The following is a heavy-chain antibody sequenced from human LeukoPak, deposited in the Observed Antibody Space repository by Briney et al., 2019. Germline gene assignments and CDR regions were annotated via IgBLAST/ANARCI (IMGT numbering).Heavy chain of an antibody. CDR3: ARDVSRFCGSCSSFDY. CDR2: ISGSGSAT. V-gene: IGHV3-23*01. CDR1: GFTFRSYA. Sequence: GGSLRLSCAASGFTFRSYAMNWVRQAPGKGLEWVSAISGSGSATYYADSVKGRFTISRDNSKNTLYLQMNSLRAEDTAVYYCARDVSRFCGSCSSFDYWGQGTLVTVSS. J-gene: IGHJ4*02. D-gene: IGHD2-15*01.